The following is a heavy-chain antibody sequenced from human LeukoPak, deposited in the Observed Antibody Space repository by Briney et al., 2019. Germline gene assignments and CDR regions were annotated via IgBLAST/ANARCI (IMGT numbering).Heavy chain of an antibody. CDR1: GGSVSSGSYY. Sequence: SETLSLTCTVSGGSVSSGSYYWSWIRQPPGKGLEWIGYIYYSGSTNYNPSLKSRVTISADTSKNQFSLKLSSVTAADTAVYYCARETDTVGLDYWGQGTLVTVSS. J-gene: IGHJ4*02. V-gene: IGHV4-61*01. CDR2: IYYSGST. CDR3: ARETDTVGLDY. D-gene: IGHD4-17*01.